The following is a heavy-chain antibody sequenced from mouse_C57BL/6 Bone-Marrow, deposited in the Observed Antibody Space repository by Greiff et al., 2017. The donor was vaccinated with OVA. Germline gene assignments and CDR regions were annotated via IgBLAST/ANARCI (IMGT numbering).Heavy chain of an antibody. D-gene: IGHD2-1*01. CDR1: GYTFTSYS. J-gene: IGHJ2*01. Sequence: VQLQQSGAELARPGASVKMSCKASGYTFTSYSMHWVKQRPGQGLEWIGYINPSSGYTKYNQKFKDKATLTADKSSSTAYMQLSSLTSEDSAVDYCASLYYGNYWGQGTTLTVSS. CDR2: INPSSGYT. V-gene: IGHV1-4*01. CDR3: ASLYYGNY.